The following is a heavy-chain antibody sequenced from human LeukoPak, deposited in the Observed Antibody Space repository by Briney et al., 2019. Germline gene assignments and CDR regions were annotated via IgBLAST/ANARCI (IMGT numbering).Heavy chain of an antibody. Sequence: GVSLRLSCAASGFSFSSAWVSCVRQTPGQERVWISRIKSKTDDGTTDYAAPVKGRFTISRDDSKDRLYLQMNSLKTEHTAVYYCTAERGSGSDYWGQGTLVTVSS. CDR1: GFSFSSAW. V-gene: IGHV3-15*01. J-gene: IGHJ4*02. CDR3: TAERGSGSDY. D-gene: IGHD1-26*01. CDR2: IKSKTDDGTT.